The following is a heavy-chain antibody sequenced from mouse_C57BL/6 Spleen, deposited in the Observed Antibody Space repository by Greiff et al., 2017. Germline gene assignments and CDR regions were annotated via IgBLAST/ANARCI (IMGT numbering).Heavy chain of an antibody. Sequence: QVQLQQPGAELVMPGASVKLSCKASGYTFTSYWMHWVKQRPGQGLEWIGEIDPSDSYTNYNQKVKGKSTLTVDKSSSTAYMQLSSLTSEDSAVYYCARRGLYDGYVYAMDYWGQGTSVTVSS. CDR2: IDPSDSYT. D-gene: IGHD2-3*01. J-gene: IGHJ4*01. CDR3: ARRGLYDGYVYAMDY. CDR1: GYTFTSYW. V-gene: IGHV1-69*01.